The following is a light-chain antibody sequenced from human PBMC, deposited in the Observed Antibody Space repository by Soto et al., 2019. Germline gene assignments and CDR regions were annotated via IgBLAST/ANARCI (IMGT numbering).Light chain of an antibody. CDR1: QGISSY. J-gene: IGKJ1*01. V-gene: IGKV1-8*01. CDR3: QQYYSFPPT. CDR2: AAS. Sequence: AIRMTQSPSSFSASTGDKVTTTCRASQGISSYLAWYQQKPGKAPKLLIYAASTLQSGVPSRFSGSGSGTDFTLTISCLQSEDFAVYYCQQYYSFPPTFGQGTKVEIK.